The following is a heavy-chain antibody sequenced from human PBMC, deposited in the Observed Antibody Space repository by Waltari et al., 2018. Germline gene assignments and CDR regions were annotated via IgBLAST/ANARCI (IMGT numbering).Heavy chain of an antibody. CDR2: ISPKKGDT. V-gene: IGHV1-8*02. D-gene: IGHD6-13*01. Sequence: QVQLVQSGAEVTRPGASVKVSCKTSGYIFTALDINGVRQAPGPGFEWMGWISPKKGDTGYAQKFQDRFTMTTDNSINTAYMELSSLRSDDTAVYYCARGIAAGVDSWGQGTLVTVSS. J-gene: IGHJ5*01. CDR3: ARGIAAGVDS. CDR1: GYIFTALD.